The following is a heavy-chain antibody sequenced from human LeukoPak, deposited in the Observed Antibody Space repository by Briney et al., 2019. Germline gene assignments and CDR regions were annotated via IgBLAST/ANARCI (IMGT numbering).Heavy chain of an antibody. D-gene: IGHD4-17*01. CDR1: GGSISSYY. CDR3: TRDTGTTGEVKFDP. V-gene: IGHV4-59*12. Sequence: SETLSLTCTVAGGSISSYYWSWIRQPPGKGLELIGYIFYTGSTNYNPSLKSRVTISFGTSKSQFSLNLMSVTAADTAVYYCTRDTGTTGEVKFDPWGQGTLVTVSS. J-gene: IGHJ5*02. CDR2: IFYTGST.